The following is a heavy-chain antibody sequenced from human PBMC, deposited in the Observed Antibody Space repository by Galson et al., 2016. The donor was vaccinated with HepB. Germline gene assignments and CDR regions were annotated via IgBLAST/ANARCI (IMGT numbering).Heavy chain of an antibody. CDR1: GFSLTNIRMA. Sequence: PALVKPTQTLTLTCTVSGFSLTNIRMAVSWIRQPPEKALEWLAGILSNDEVSSKTSLRSRLTISKDTSKSQVVLSMSNMDAADTGTYFCVRLALGRHYNSLTGSYESVYYFDNWGPGTPVTVSS. CDR2: ILSNDEV. CDR3: VRLALGRHYNSLTGSYESVYYFDN. V-gene: IGHV2-26*01. D-gene: IGHD3-9*01. J-gene: IGHJ4*02.